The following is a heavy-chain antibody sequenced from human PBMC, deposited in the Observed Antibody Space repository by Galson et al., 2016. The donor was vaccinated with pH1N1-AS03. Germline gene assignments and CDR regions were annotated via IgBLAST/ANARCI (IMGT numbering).Heavy chain of an antibody. J-gene: IGHJ4*02. V-gene: IGHV3-30*02. CDR3: VRDSNAWSFDY. D-gene: IGHD2-2*01. CDR2: IPYDGNNK. Sequence: SLRLSCAASAFSFSSYGMHWARQAPGKGLEWVAFIPYDGNNKYYSDSVKGRFAISRDSSKTLVYLQMNSLRSEDTGVYYCVRDSNAWSFDYWGQGALVTVSS. CDR1: AFSFSSYG.